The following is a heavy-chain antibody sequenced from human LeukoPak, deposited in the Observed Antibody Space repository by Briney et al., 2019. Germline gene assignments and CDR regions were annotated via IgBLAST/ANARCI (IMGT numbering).Heavy chain of an antibody. V-gene: IGHV4-34*01. J-gene: IGHJ3*02. Sequence: SETLSLTCAVYVGSFSGYYWRGIRQPPGKGLEWIGEINYSGSTNYTPSLKSRVTISVDTSKNQSPLKLSSVTAADTAVYYCARGLRSSDAVDLGDAFDTWGQGTMVTVSS. CDR1: VGSFSGYY. CDR3: ARGLRSSDAVDLGDAFDT. CDR2: INYSGST. D-gene: IGHD4-23*01.